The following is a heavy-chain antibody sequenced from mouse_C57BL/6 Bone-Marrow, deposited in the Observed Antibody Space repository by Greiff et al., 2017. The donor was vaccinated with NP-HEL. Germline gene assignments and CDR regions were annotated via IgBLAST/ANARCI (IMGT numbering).Heavy chain of an antibody. CDR2: ISYSGST. J-gene: IGHJ2*01. Sequence: DVKLVESGPGMVKPSQSLSLTCTVTGYSITSGYDWHWIRHFPGNKLEWMGYISYSGSTNYNPSLKSRISITHDTSKNHFFLKLNSVTTEDTATYYCARYGNYPFDYWGQGTTLTVSS. V-gene: IGHV3-1*01. CDR3: ARYGNYPFDY. CDR1: GYSITSGYD. D-gene: IGHD2-1*01.